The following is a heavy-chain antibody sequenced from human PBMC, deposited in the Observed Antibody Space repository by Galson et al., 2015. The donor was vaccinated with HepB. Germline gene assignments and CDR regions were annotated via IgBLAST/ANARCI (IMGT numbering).Heavy chain of an antibody. CDR2: IWYDGSDK. CDR1: GFTFSSYG. D-gene: IGHD2-2*02. V-gene: IGHV3-33*01. Sequence: SLRLSCAASGFTFSSYGMHWVRQAPGKGLEWVAVIWYDGSDKYYVDSVKGRFTISRDNSKNTLYLRMDSLRAEDTALYYCARGRAILQSPTYYYDYWGQGTLVTVSS. J-gene: IGHJ4*02. CDR3: ARGRAILQSPTYYYDY.